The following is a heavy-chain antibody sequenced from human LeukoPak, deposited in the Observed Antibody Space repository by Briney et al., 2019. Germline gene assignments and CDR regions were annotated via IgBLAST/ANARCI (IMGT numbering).Heavy chain of an antibody. D-gene: IGHD6-6*01. CDR1: GFSVSNDY. J-gene: IGHJ4*02. V-gene: IGHV3-53*01. CDR2: IYGGGDT. CDR3: TRLLPSSHHFFDS. Sequence: PGGSLRLSCVVSGFSVSNDYMSWVRQAPGKGLEWVSVIYGGGDTYYADSVRGRFTISRDNFENTLFLQMDSLRAEDTAVYYCTRLLPSSHHFFDSWGQRALVTVSS.